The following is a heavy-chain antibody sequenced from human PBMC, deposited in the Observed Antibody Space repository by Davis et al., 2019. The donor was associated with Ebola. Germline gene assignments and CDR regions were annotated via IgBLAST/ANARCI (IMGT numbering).Heavy chain of an antibody. V-gene: IGHV3-7*01. Sequence: GGSLRLSCEVSGFTFSGYWMSWVRQAPGKGLEWVANIKQDGSEKYYVDSVKGRFTISRDSSKNTLYLQMNSLRAEDTAVYYCARDPHNRNYWDYWGQGTLVTVSS. CDR2: IKQDGSEK. D-gene: IGHD3-16*01. CDR1: GFTFSGYW. CDR3: ARDPHNRNYWDY. J-gene: IGHJ4*02.